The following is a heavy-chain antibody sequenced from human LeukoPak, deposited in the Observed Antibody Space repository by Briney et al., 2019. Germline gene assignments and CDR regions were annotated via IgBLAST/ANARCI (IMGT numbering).Heavy chain of an antibody. V-gene: IGHV1-2*02. J-gene: IGHJ3*02. CDR1: GYTFTGYY. CDR2: INPNSGGT. D-gene: IGHD2-2*03. Sequence: ASVKVSCRASGYTFTGYYMHWVRQAPGQGLEWMGWINPNSGGTNYAQKFQGRVTMTRDTSISTAYMELSRLRSDDTAVYYCAREGMDMGHYAFDIWGQGTMVTVSS. CDR3: AREGMDMGHYAFDI.